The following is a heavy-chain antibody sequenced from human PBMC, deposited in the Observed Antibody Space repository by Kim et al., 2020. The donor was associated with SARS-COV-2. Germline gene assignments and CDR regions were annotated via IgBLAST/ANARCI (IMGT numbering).Heavy chain of an antibody. Sequence: ASVKVSCKASGYTFTSFDINWVRQAAGQGLEWMGWINTNTGHTGYAQKFQGRVSMTRNTSISTAYMELSGLRSDDAAVYFCARGRGQWVALYWGQGTQVT. CDR2: INTNTGHT. D-gene: IGHD6-19*01. J-gene: IGHJ4*02. V-gene: IGHV1-8*02. CDR1: GYTFTSFD. CDR3: ARGRGQWVALY.